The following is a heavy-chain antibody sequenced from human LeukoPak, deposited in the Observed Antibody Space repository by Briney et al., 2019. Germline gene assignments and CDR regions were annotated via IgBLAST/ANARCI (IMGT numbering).Heavy chain of an antibody. D-gene: IGHD6-19*01. CDR3: ARVGYSSGWYDYGMDV. CDR1: GFTFSSDA. V-gene: IGHV3-30-3*01. CDR2: ISYDGSNK. Sequence: GGSLRLSCAASGFTFSSDAMHWVRQAPGKGLEWVAVISYDGSNKYYADSVKGRLTISRDNSKNTLYLQMNSLRAEDTAVYYCARVGYSSGWYDYGMDVWGQGTTVTVSS. J-gene: IGHJ6*02.